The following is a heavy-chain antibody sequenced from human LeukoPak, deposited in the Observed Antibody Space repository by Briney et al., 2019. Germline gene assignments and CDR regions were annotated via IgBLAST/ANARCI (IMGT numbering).Heavy chain of an antibody. CDR2: INLNSGGT. D-gene: IGHD2-2*01. CDR1: GYTFTGYY. J-gene: IGHJ5*02. V-gene: IGHV1-2*02. CDR3: ARDALYCSSTSCYLNWFDP. Sequence: ASVKVSCKASGYTFTGYYMHWVRQAPGQGLEWMGWINLNSGGTNYAQKFQGRVTMTRDTSISTAYMELSRLRSDDTAVYYCARDALYCSSTSCYLNWFDPWGQGTLVTVSS.